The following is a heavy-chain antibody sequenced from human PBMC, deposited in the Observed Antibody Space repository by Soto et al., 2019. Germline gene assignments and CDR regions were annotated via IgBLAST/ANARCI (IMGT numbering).Heavy chain of an antibody. CDR1: GDTFTFYS. J-gene: IGHJ4*02. Sequence: QVQLVQSGAEVKRPGSSVKVSCKASGDTFTFYSINWVRQAPGLGLEWMGRINPILSMSNYAQRFQGRVTMNAEKSKSTAYMELSSLRSEDTAIYYCASSYGSGYRAFDYWGQGALVTVSS. CDR3: ASSYGSGYRAFDY. CDR2: INPILSMS. D-gene: IGHD3-10*01. V-gene: IGHV1-69*02.